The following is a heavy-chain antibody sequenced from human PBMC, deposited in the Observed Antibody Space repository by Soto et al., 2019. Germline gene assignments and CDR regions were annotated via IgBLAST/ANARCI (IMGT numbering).Heavy chain of an antibody. CDR3: AKDGQWLGYFDY. Sequence: GGSLRLSCAASGFTFSSYGMHWVRQAPGKGLEWVAVISYDGSNKYYADSVKGRFTISRDNSKNTLYLQMNSLRAEDTAVYYCAKDGQWLGYFDYWGQGTLVTVSS. D-gene: IGHD6-19*01. J-gene: IGHJ4*02. CDR2: ISYDGSNK. CDR1: GFTFSSYG. V-gene: IGHV3-30*18.